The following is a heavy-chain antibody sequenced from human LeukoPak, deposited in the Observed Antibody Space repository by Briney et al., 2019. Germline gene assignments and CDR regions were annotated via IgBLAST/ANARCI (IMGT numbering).Heavy chain of an antibody. V-gene: IGHV1-69*13. CDR3: ASVPSEGSGYLPYFDY. CDR1: GGTFSSYA. Sequence: SVKVSCKASGGTFSSYAISWVRQAPGQGLEWMGGIIPIFGTANYAQKFQGRVTITADESTSTAYMELSSLRSEDTAVYYCASVPSEGSGYLPYFDYWGQGTLVTVSS. D-gene: IGHD3-22*01. J-gene: IGHJ4*02. CDR2: IIPIFGTA.